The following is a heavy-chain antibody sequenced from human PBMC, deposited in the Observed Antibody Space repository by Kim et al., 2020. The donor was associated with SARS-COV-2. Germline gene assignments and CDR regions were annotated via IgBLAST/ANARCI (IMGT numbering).Heavy chain of an antibody. V-gene: IGHV3-30*01. Sequence: SVKGRFTICRDNSKNTLYLQMNSLRAEDTAVYYCARDRGDIVLMVYALDYWGQGTLVTVSS. D-gene: IGHD2-8*01. J-gene: IGHJ4*02. CDR3: ARDRGDIVLMVYALDY.